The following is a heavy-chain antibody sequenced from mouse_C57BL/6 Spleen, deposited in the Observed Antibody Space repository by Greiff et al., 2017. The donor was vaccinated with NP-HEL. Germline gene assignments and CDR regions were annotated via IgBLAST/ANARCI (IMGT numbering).Heavy chain of an antibody. V-gene: IGHV1-5*01. CDR3: TREDGNYNYYAMDY. Sequence: VQLQQSGTVLARPGASVKMSCKTSGYTFTSYWMHWVKQRPGQGLEWIGAIYPGNSDTSYNQKFKGKAKLTAVTSASTAYMELSSLTNEDSAVYYCTREDGNYNYYAMDYWGQGTSVTVSS. CDR1: GYTFTSYW. D-gene: IGHD2-1*01. J-gene: IGHJ4*01. CDR2: IYPGNSDT.